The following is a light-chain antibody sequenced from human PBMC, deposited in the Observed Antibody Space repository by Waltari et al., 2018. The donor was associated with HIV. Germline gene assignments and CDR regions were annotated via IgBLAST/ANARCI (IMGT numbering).Light chain of an antibody. Sequence: SALTQPASVSGSPGQSITISCSGTSGDVGGYNFVSWYQKHPGKAPKLIIYNVSSRPSGVSIRFSASRSANTASLTISGLQVEDEADYFCSSYTSSGPRYVLFGGGTRLTVL. V-gene: IGLV2-14*03. CDR3: SSYTSSGPRYVL. CDR2: NVS. J-gene: IGLJ2*01. CDR1: SGDVGGYNF.